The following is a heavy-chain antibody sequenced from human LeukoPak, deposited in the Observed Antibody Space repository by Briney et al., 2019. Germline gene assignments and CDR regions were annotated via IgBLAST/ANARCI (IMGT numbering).Heavy chain of an antibody. V-gene: IGHV1-2*02. J-gene: IGHJ6*03. CDR2: INPNSGGT. CDR1: GYTFTGYY. Sequence: ASVKVSCKASGYTFTGYYMHWVRQAPGQGLEWMGWINPNSGGTNYAQKFQGRVTMTWDTSISTAYMELRSLRSDDTAVYYCARDFPMYYYDSSGYYSHAPWSTHYYYYYYMDVWGKGTTVTVSS. D-gene: IGHD3-22*01. CDR3: ARDFPMYYYDSSGYYSHAPWSTHYYYYYYMDV.